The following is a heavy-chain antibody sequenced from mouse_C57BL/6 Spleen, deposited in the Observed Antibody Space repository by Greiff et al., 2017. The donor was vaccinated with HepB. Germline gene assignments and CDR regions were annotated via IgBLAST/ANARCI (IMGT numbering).Heavy chain of an antibody. J-gene: IGHJ2*01. Sequence: EVKLVESGGDLVKPGGSLKLSCAASGFTFSSYGMSWVRQTPDKRLEWVATISSGGSYTYYPDSVKGRCTISRDNAKNTLYLQMSSLKSEDTAMYYCARHGEGFDYWGQGTTLTVSS. CDR2: ISSGGSYT. CDR1: GFTFSSYG. V-gene: IGHV5-6*01. CDR3: ARHGEGFDY.